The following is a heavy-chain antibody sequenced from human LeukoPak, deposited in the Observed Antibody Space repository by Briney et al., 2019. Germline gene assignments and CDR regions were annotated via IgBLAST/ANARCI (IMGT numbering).Heavy chain of an antibody. CDR3: ARDLDSYGWFDY. D-gene: IGHD5-18*01. V-gene: IGHV3-21*01. Sequence: PGGSLRLSCAASGFTFSSYSMNWVRQAPGKGLEWVSSISSSSSYIYYADSVKGRFTISRDNAKNSLYLQMNSLRADDTAVYYCARDLDSYGWFDYWGQGTLVTVSS. CDR2: ISSSSSYI. J-gene: IGHJ4*02. CDR1: GFTFSSYS.